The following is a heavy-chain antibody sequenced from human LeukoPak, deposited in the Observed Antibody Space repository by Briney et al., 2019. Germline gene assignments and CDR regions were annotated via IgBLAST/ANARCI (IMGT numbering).Heavy chain of an antibody. CDR2: IYYSGST. CDR1: GGSISSYY. J-gene: IGHJ4*02. Sequence: SETLSLTCTVSGGSISSYYWSWIRQPPGKGLEWIGYIYYSGSTNYNPSLKSRVTISVDTSKNQFSLKLSSVTAADTAVYYCARFVGNDAFDYWGQGTLVTVSS. D-gene: IGHD1-1*01. V-gene: IGHV4-59*01. CDR3: ARFVGNDAFDY.